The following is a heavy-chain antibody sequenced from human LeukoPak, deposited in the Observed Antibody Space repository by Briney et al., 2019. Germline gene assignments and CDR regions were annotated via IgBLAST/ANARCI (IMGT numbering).Heavy chain of an antibody. Sequence: VGSLRLSCAASGFTFSRFWMHWVRQAPGKGPVWVSRVNIDGSSTSYADSVRGRFTISRDNAKNTLHLQMNSLRAEDTAVYYCARSEYSFDYWGQETRDTVSS. CDR2: VNIDGSST. V-gene: IGHV3-74*01. CDR3: ARSEYSFDY. J-gene: IGHJ4*02. CDR1: GFTFSRFW.